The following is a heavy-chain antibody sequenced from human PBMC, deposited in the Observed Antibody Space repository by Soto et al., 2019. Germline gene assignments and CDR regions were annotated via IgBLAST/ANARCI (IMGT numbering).Heavy chain of an antibody. J-gene: IGHJ3*02. V-gene: IGHV3-7*05. D-gene: IGHD2-15*01. CDR1: GFTFSNFW. CDR3: ARNRGDCSGGSCYVDAFDI. CDR2: IKPDGSEK. Sequence: EVQLVESGGGSVQRGGSLRLSCAASGFTFSNFWVSWVRQAPGKGLEWVANIKPDGSEKFYGDSVKGRFTISRDNAKNSLYLQMNSLRDEDTAVYYCARNRGDCSGGSCYVDAFDIWGQGTMVTVS.